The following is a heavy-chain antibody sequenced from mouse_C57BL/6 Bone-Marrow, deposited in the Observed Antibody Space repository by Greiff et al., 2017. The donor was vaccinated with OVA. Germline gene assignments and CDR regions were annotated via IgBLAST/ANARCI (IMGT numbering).Heavy chain of an antibody. CDR3: ARRGYLDY. CDR2: IYWDDDK. V-gene: IGHV8-12*01. CDR1: GFSLSTSGMG. Sequence: QVTLKVCGPGILQSSQTLSLTCSFSGFSLSTSGMGVSWIRQPSGKGLEWLAHIYWDDDKRYNPSLKSRLTISKDTSRNQVFLKITSVDTADTATYYCARRGYLDYWGQGTSVTVSS. J-gene: IGHJ4*01.